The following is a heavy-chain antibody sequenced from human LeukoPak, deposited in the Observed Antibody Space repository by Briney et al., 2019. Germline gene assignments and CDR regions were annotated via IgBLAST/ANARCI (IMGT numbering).Heavy chain of an antibody. J-gene: IGHJ4*02. CDR1: GFTFSSYA. CDR3: ARELEIAVAGTLGY. D-gene: IGHD6-19*01. Sequence: GGSLRLSCAASGFTFSSYAMHWVRQAPGKGLEWVAVIWYDGSNKYYADSVKGRFTISRDHSKNTLCLQMKSLRAEDTAVYYCARELEIAVAGTLGYWGQGTLVTVSS. V-gene: IGHV3-33*01. CDR2: IWYDGSNK.